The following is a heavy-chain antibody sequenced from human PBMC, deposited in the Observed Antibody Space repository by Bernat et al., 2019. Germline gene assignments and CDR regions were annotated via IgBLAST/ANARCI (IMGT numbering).Heavy chain of an antibody. CDR3: AEALSSSGYYIDY. D-gene: IGHD3-22*01. J-gene: IGHJ4*02. Sequence: EVQLVESGGVVVQPGGSLRLSCAASGFTFDDYTMHWVRQAPGKGLEWVSLISWDGGSTYYADSVKGRFTISRNNSKHSLYLQMNSLSTENTALYYCAEALSSSGYYIDYWGQGTLVTVSS. V-gene: IGHV3-43*01. CDR1: GFTFDDYT. CDR2: ISWDGGST.